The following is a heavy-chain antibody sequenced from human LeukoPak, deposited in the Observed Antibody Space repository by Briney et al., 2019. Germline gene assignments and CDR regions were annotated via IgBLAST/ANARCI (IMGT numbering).Heavy chain of an antibody. D-gene: IGHD2-2*01. CDR2: IYYSGST. CDR1: GGSISSSSYY. CDR3: ARDYCSSTSCYAPWFDP. Sequence: PSETLSLTCTVSGGSISSSSYYWGWIRQPPGKGLEWIGSIYYSGSTYYNPSLKSRVTISVDTSKNQFSLKLSSVTAADTAVYYCARDYCSSTSCYAPWFDPWGQGTLVTVSS. V-gene: IGHV4-39*07. J-gene: IGHJ5*02.